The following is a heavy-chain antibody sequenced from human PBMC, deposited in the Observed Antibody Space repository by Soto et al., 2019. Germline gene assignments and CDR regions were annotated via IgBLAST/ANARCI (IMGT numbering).Heavy chain of an antibody. J-gene: IGHJ4*02. D-gene: IGHD1-26*01. CDR1: GFTFSNYW. CDR2: IKEDGSQK. V-gene: IGHV3-7*04. CDR3: ARYSGSYAILD. Sequence: PGGSLRLSCAASGFTFSNYWMSWVRQAPGKGLEWVANIKEDGSQKYYVDSVKGRSTVSRDNAKNSLYLQVNSLRGEDTAVYYCARYSGSYAILDWGQGTLVTSPQ.